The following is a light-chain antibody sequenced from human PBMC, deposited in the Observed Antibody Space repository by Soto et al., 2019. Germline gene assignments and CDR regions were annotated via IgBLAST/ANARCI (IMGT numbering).Light chain of an antibody. Sequence: DIVLTQSPDTLSLSPGERATLSCRASQSVSSNYLAWYQQKPGQAPRLLIYGASTRATGIPDRFSGSGSGTDFTLTISRLEPEDFATYYCLQDYNYPYTFGQGTNLEIK. CDR1: QSVSSNY. V-gene: IGKV3-20*01. J-gene: IGKJ2*01. CDR3: LQDYNYPYT. CDR2: GAS.